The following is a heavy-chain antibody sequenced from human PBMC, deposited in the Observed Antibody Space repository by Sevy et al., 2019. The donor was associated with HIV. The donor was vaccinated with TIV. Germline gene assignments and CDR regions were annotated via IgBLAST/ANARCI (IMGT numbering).Heavy chain of an antibody. Sequence: GGSLRLSCAASGFTFSNAWMSWVRQAPGKGLEWVGRIKSKTDGGTTDYAAPVKDRFTISRDDSKNTLYLQMNSLKTEDTAVYYCTTSSGWYGDAFDIWGQGTMVTVSS. J-gene: IGHJ3*02. V-gene: IGHV3-15*01. CDR3: TTSSGWYGDAFDI. D-gene: IGHD6-19*01. CDR1: GFTFSNAW. CDR2: IKSKTDGGTT.